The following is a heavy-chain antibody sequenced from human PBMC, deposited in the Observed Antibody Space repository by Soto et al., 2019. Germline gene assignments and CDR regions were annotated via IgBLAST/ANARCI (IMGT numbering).Heavy chain of an antibody. Sequence: QVQLVESGGGVVQPGRSLRLSCAASGFTFSTYGMQWVRQAPGKGLEWVAVIWYDGRNKYYADSVKGRFTISRDNSKNTLYLQMNSLRVEDTAVYYCARDDFWSGYSFDYWGQGTLVTVSS. V-gene: IGHV3-33*01. CDR3: ARDDFWSGYSFDY. D-gene: IGHD3-3*01. CDR2: IWYDGRNK. J-gene: IGHJ4*02. CDR1: GFTFSTYG.